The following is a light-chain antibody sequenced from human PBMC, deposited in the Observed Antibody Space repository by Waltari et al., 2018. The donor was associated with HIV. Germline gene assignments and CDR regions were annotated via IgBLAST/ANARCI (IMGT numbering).Light chain of an antibody. CDR2: KNN. V-gene: IGLV1-47*01. CDR1: DSNLGSHY. CDR3: GAWDDNLRGL. J-gene: IGLJ2*01. Sequence: QAVLTQTPSASASPGQKITISCSRRDSNLGSHYVSWYHQFPGRAPKLLRYKNNQRSSGVPDRFSGSKSGTSASLTISGLRSEDEGTYFCGAWDDNLRGLFGAGTKLTVL.